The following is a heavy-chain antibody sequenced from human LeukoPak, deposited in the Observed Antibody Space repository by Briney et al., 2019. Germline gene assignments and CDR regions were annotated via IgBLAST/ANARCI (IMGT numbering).Heavy chain of an antibody. CDR3: ATEFFQNGYNY. V-gene: IGHV3-15*01. J-gene: IGHJ4*02. CDR1: GFTFSDAW. Sequence: GGSLRLSCAASGFTFSDAWMTWVRQAPGKGLEWVGHIKSKTHGGTPDYAVPVNGRFSISRDDSKNTVYLQMNSLKIDDTAVYHCATEFFQNGYNYWGQGTLVTVS. D-gene: IGHD5-24*01. CDR2: IKSKTHGGTP.